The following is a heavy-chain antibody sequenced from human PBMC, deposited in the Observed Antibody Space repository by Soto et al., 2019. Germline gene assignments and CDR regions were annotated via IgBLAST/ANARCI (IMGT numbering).Heavy chain of an antibody. CDR1: GGSISSGGYY. CDR3: ARGERVGDTAMVTGLWGMDV. D-gene: IGHD5-18*01. J-gene: IGHJ6*02. CDR2: IYYSGST. V-gene: IGHV4-31*03. Sequence: QVQLQESGPGLVKPSQTLSLTCTVSGGSISSGGYYWSWIRQHPGKGLEWIGYIYYSGSTYYNPSLKSRVTISVDTSKNQFSLKLSSVTAADTAVYYCARGERVGDTAMVTGLWGMDVWGQGTTVTVSS.